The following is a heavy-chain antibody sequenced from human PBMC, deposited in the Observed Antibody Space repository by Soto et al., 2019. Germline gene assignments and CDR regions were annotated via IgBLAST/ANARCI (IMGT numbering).Heavy chain of an antibody. J-gene: IGHJ6*04. CDR1: GFTFSSYG. CDR2: IWYDGSNK. V-gene: IGHV3-33*01. D-gene: IGHD6-6*01. CDR3: ARDRAAHGRSPYMGDV. Sequence: GGSLRLSCAASGFTFSSYGMHWVRQAPGKGLEWVAVIWYDGSNKYYADSVKGRFTISRDNSKNTLYLQMNSLRAEDTAVYYCARDRAAHGRSPYMGDVWSKGTTVTVSS.